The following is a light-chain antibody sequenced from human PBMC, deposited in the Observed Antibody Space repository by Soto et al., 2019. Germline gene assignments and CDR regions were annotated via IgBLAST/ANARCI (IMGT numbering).Light chain of an antibody. V-gene: IGLV1-47*01. CDR2: TNN. Sequence: QPVLTQPPSASGTPGQRVTISCSGSSSNIGSNFVFWYQQLPGTAPKLLISTNNQRPSGVPDRFSGSKSGTSASLAISGLRSEDEADYYCAAWDDSLVVVVFGGGTQLTVL. CDR3: AAWDDSLVVVV. J-gene: IGLJ2*01. CDR1: SSNIGSNF.